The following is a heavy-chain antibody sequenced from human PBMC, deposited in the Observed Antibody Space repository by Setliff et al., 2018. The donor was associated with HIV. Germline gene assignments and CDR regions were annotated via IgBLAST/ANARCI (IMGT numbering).Heavy chain of an antibody. V-gene: IGHV1-2*06. D-gene: IGHD1-7*01. Sequence: ASVKVSCKASGYTFTGYYMHWVRQAPGQGLEWMGRINPNMGDTQYAQKFQGRIIMTRDTSINTVYMELSSLTSDDTAVYYCARDRSTWNYGKNYMDVWGKGTTVTVSS. CDR3: ARDRSTWNYGKNYMDV. CDR1: GYTFTGYY. J-gene: IGHJ6*03. CDR2: INPNMGDT.